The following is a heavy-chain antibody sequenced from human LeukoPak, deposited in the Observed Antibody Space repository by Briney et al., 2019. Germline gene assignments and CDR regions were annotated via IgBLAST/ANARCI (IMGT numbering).Heavy chain of an antibody. Sequence: PSETLSLTCTVSGGSISSYCWSWIRQPPAKGLEWIGYICYSGDTNYNPSLKSRVTISVDTSKNQFSLKLTSVTAADTAVYYCARRGTYGDYGYFFDYWGQGTLVTVSS. V-gene: IGHV4-59*08. D-gene: IGHD4-17*01. CDR1: GGSISSYC. CDR3: ARRGTYGDYGYFFDY. CDR2: ICYSGDT. J-gene: IGHJ4*02.